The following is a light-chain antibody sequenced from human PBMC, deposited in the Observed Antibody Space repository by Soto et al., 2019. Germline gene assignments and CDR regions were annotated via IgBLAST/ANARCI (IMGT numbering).Light chain of an antibody. Sequence: QSVLTQPASVSGSPGQSITISCTGTSSDVGGYNYVSWYQQYPGKAPKLMIYDVSNRPSGVSNRFSGSKSGNTASLTISGLQAEDEADYYCSSYSSSSTPNYVFGLGTKVTVL. CDR2: DVS. J-gene: IGLJ1*01. CDR3: SSYSSSSTPNYV. CDR1: SSDVGGYNY. V-gene: IGLV2-14*01.